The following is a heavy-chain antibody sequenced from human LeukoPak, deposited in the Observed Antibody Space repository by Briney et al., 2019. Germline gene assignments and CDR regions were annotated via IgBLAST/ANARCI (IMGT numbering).Heavy chain of an antibody. V-gene: IGHV3-30*02. D-gene: IGHD3-10*01. CDR2: IQHDVRNT. Sequence: GGSLRLSCAASGFTFSVYGMYWVRQAPGKGLEWVAYIQHDVRNTYYADSVKGRLTIYRDKSNDTLYLKINSVRGEDTSVYYCAKPRPGNYPQPNDYWGQGTPVTVSS. CDR1: GFTFSVYG. CDR3: AKPRPGNYPQPNDY. J-gene: IGHJ4*02.